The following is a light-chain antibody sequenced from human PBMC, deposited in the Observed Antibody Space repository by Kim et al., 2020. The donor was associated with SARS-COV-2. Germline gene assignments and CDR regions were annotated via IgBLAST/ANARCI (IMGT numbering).Light chain of an antibody. CDR1: KLGNKY. V-gene: IGLV3-1*01. Sequence: SYELTQPPSVSVSPGQTASITCSGDKLGNKYACWYQQKPGQSPVMVIYQDTNRPSGIPERFSGSNSGNTATLTISGTQAMDEADYYCQAWDSSTAVFGGGTKLTVL. CDR3: QAWDSSTAV. J-gene: IGLJ2*01. CDR2: QDT.